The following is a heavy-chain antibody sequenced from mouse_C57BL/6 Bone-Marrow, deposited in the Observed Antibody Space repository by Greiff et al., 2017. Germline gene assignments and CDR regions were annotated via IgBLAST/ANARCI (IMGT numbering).Heavy chain of an antibody. CDR1: GFSLTSYS. J-gene: IGHJ3*01. V-gene: IGHV2-2*02. D-gene: IGHD1-1*01. CDR2: IWSGGST. Sequence: VQLQQSGPGLVQPSPCLSITCTVSGFSLTSYSVHWVRQSPGKGLEWLGVIWSGGSTDDNEAFISSMSISKDTPKSQVFFKMNSQQANDTAIYYCARRGEYDGSIGFADWGQGTLVTVSA. CDR3: ARRGEYDGSIGFAD.